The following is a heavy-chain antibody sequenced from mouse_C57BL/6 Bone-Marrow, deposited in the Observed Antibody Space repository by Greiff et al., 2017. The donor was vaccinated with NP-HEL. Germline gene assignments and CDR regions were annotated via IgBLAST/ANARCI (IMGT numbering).Heavy chain of an antibody. D-gene: IGHD4-1*01. Sequence: EVKVVESGGDLVKPGGSLKLSCAASGFTFSSYGMSWVRQTPDKRLEWVATISSGGSYTYYPDSVQGRFTISRDNAKNTLYLQMSSLKAEDTAMYYCARHCWGVDYWGQGTTLTVSS. CDR1: GFTFSSYG. CDR2: ISSGGSYT. CDR3: ARHCWGVDY. J-gene: IGHJ2*01. V-gene: IGHV5-6*01.